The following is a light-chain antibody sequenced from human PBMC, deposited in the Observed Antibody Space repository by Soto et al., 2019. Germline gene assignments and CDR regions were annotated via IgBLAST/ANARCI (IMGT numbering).Light chain of an antibody. CDR1: SSDVGGYNY. Sequence: QSVMTQPASVSGSPGQSITIYCTGTSSDVGGYNYVSWYQQHPGKAPKLMIYDVSNRPSGVSNRFYGSKSGNTASLTISGLQAEDEADYYCSSYTSSSTLFGTVTKVTVL. V-gene: IGLV2-14*01. CDR3: SSYTSSSTL. CDR2: DVS. J-gene: IGLJ1*01.